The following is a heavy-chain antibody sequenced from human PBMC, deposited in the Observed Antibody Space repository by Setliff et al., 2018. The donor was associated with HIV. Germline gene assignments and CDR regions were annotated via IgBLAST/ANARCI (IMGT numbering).Heavy chain of an antibody. V-gene: IGHV4-59*01. CDR3: ARGIYSYGYLFDY. J-gene: IGHJ4*02. CDR2: MYYSGST. Sequence: SETLSLTCTVSGGSISSYYWSWIRQPPGKGLERIGYMYYSGSTNYNPSLKSRVTISVDTSKNKFSLKLNSVTAADTAVYYCARGIYSYGYLFDYWGQGTLVTVSS. CDR1: GGSISSYY. D-gene: IGHD5-18*01.